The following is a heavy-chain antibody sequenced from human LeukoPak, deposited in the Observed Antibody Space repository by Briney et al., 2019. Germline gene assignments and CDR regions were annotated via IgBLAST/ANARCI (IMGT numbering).Heavy chain of an antibody. CDR2: MHHSGSS. CDR1: GVSISNDTW. V-gene: IGHV4-4*02. D-gene: IGHD3-16*02. CDR3: ARRTFGGVIAPSDAFDI. Sequence: PSETLSLTCAVSGVSISNDTWWSWVRQPPGKGLEWIGEMHHSGSSNDNPSLKSRVTMSIDKSRNQFSLRLNSVTAADTAVYYCARRTFGGVIAPSDAFDIWGQGTMITVSS. J-gene: IGHJ3*02.